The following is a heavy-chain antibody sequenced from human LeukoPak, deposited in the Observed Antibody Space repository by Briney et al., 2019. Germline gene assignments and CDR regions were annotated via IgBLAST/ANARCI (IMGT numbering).Heavy chain of an antibody. CDR2: ISWNSGSI. CDR3: VSVRGVERAFDY. J-gene: IGHJ4*02. Sequence: GGSLRLSCAASGFTFEDYAMHWVRQAPGKGLEWVSGISWNSGSIGYADSVKGRFTISRDNAKNSLYLQMNSLRAEDTALYYCVSVRGVERAFDYWGQGTLVTVSS. V-gene: IGHV3-9*01. CDR1: GFTFEDYA. D-gene: IGHD3-10*01.